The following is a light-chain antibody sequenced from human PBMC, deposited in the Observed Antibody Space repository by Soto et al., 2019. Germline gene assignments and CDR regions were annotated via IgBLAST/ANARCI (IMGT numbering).Light chain of an antibody. CDR1: TSNLGSNT. Sequence: QSVLTQPPSASGTPGQRVTISCSGSTSNLGSNTVDWYQQLPGVAPKLLIYSDNKRPSGVPDRFSGSKSGTSASLAFSGLQSEDEADYYCATRDDSLNAVVFGGGTKVTVL. J-gene: IGLJ2*01. CDR3: ATRDDSLNAVV. V-gene: IGLV1-44*01. CDR2: SDN.